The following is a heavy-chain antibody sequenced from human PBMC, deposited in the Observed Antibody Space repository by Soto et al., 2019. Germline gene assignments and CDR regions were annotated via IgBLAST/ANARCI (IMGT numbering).Heavy chain of an antibody. Sequence: GGSLRLSCTASGFTFSHYAMHWVRQAPGKGLEWVALMSGDGSQEKYAGSVKGRFTVSRDNSNNTFYLQMSGLRPEDTAVYYCRSHFGSGNFFMTFEFDHWGQGVPFTVSS. J-gene: IGHJ4*02. CDR1: GFTFSHYA. V-gene: IGHV3-30*03. CDR2: MSGDGSQE. D-gene: IGHD3-10*01. CDR3: RSHFGSGNFFMTFEFDH.